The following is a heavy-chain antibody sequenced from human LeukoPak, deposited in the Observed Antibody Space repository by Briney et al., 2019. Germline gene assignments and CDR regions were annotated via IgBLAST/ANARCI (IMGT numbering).Heavy chain of an antibody. D-gene: IGHD7-27*01. CDR2: IYSNGVT. Sequence: GGSLRLSCAASGFTVSNNYMIWVRQAPGKGLEWVSLIYSNGVTNYADSVKGRFTISRDNSRNTLYLQMNRLRDDDTAVYYCAKDFPNWGADYWGQGALVSVSS. J-gene: IGHJ4*02. V-gene: IGHV3-66*03. CDR3: AKDFPNWGADY. CDR1: GFTVSNNY.